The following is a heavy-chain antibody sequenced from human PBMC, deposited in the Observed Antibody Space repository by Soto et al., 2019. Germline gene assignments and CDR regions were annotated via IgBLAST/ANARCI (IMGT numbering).Heavy chain of an antibody. Sequence: EVQLLESGGGLVQPGGSLRLSCAASGVTVSSYAMSWVRQAPGKGLEWVSVISGSGSTYSADSVKGRFTISRDRSKNTVYLQLNSLRAEDTAVYYCAKALRFTFTTGYYMDVWGRGTPVTVSS. D-gene: IGHD3-16*01. CDR2: ISGSGST. CDR3: AKALRFTFTTGYYMDV. V-gene: IGHV3-23*01. CDR1: GVTVSSYA. J-gene: IGHJ6*03.